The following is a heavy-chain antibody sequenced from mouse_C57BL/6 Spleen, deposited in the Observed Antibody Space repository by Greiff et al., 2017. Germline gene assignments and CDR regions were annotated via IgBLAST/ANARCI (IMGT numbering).Heavy chain of an antibody. CDR3: AIEGYYGSSYAWFAY. J-gene: IGHJ3*01. Sequence: QVQLKQPGAELVKPGASVKVSCKASGYTFTSYWMHWVKQRPGQGLEWIGRIHPSDSDTNYNQKFKGKATLTVDKSSSTAYMQLSSLTSEDSAGYYCAIEGYYGSSYAWFAYWGQGTLVTVSA. D-gene: IGHD1-1*01. CDR2: IHPSDSDT. V-gene: IGHV1-74*01. CDR1: GYTFTSYW.